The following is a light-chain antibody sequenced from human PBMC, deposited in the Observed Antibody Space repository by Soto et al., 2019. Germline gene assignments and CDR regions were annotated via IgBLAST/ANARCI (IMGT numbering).Light chain of an antibody. Sequence: DIQMTQSPSTLSASVGDRVTITCRASQSIGRFLAWYQQQPGKAPKLLIYDASTLESGVLSRFSGTGSGTEFTFSITSLQPEDFGTYYCQQCYMGWTFGQGTKVDFK. J-gene: IGKJ1*01. CDR1: QSIGRF. V-gene: IGKV1-5*01. CDR3: QQCYMGWT. CDR2: DAS.